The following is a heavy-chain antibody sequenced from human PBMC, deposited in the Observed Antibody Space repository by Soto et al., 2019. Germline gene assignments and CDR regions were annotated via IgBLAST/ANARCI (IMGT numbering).Heavy chain of an antibody. V-gene: IGHV4-59*08. CDR2: IYYSGST. Sequence: SETMSLTCTVSGGSISSYYCSWIRQPPGKGLEWIGYIYYSGSTNYNPSLKSRVTISVDTSKNQFSLKLSSVTAADTAVYYCARHDVSYNYYMDVWGKGTTLTVSS. CDR1: GGSISSYY. J-gene: IGHJ6*03. CDR3: ARHDVSYNYYMDV. D-gene: IGHD3-10*02.